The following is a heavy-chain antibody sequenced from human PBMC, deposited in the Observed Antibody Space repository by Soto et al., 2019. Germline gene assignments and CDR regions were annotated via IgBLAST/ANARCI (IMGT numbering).Heavy chain of an antibody. CDR3: ARHDREYCSSTSCYGHYMDV. V-gene: IGHV4-59*08. CDR1: GGSISSYY. J-gene: IGHJ6*03. D-gene: IGHD2-2*01. CDR2: IYYSGST. Sequence: QVQLQESGPGLMKPSETLSLTCTVSGGSISSYYWSWIRQPPGKGLEWIGYIYYSGSTNYNPSLKSRVTISVDTSKNQFSLKLSSVTAADTAVYYCARHDREYCSSTSCYGHYMDVWGKGTTVTVSS.